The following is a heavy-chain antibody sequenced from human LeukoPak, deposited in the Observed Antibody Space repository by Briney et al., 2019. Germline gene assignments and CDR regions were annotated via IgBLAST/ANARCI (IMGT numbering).Heavy chain of an antibody. CDR2: ISGSGGNT. Sequence: PGGSLRLSCAAAGFTVSSYGMSWVRQAPGKGREWVSGISGSGGNTYYADSVKGRFTISRDNSKNTLYLQMNSLRAEDTAVYYCAKGKSRTGYRPKDFDYWGQGTLVTVSS. J-gene: IGHJ4*02. D-gene: IGHD3/OR15-3a*01. CDR1: GFTVSSYG. V-gene: IGHV3-23*01. CDR3: AKGKSRTGYRPKDFDY.